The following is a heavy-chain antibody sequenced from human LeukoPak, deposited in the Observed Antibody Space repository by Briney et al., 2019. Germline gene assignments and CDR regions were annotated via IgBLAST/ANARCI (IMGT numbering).Heavy chain of an antibody. Sequence: SETLSLTCAVYGGSFSGYYWSWIRQPPGKGLEWIGEINHSGSTNYNPSLKSRVTISVDTSKNQFSLKLSSVTAADRAVYYCARGRTGYQLLPTKKDYSYYYVDVWDKGTTVTVSS. J-gene: IGHJ6*03. CDR2: INHSGST. CDR1: GGSFSGYY. CDR3: ARGRTGYQLLPTKKDYSYYYVDV. D-gene: IGHD2-2*01. V-gene: IGHV4-34*01.